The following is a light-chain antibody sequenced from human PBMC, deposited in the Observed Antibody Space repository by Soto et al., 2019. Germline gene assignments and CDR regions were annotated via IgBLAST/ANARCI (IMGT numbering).Light chain of an antibody. CDR3: RSFTSSSTGV. CDR1: SSDVGGYNY. J-gene: IGLJ2*01. CDR2: EVS. V-gene: IGLV2-14*01. Sequence: QSALTQPASVSGSPGQSITISCTGTSSDVGGYNYVSWYQQHPGKAPKLMIYEVSNRPSGVSNRFSGSKSGNTASLTISGLQAGDGADYYCRSFTSSSTGVFGGGTKLTVL.